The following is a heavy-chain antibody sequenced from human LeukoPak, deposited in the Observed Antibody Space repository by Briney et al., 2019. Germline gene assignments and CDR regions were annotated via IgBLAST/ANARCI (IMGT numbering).Heavy chain of an antibody. J-gene: IGHJ4*02. D-gene: IGHD3-22*01. Sequence: PGGSLRLSCAASGFTFDDYAMHWVRQAPGKGLEWVSGISWNSGSIGYADSVKGRFTISRDNAKNSLYLQMNSLRAEDTAVYYCARAVGRSYYDSSGYRFDYWGQGTLVTVSS. CDR3: ARAVGRSYYDSSGYRFDY. CDR1: GFTFDDYA. CDR2: ISWNSGSI. V-gene: IGHV3-9*01.